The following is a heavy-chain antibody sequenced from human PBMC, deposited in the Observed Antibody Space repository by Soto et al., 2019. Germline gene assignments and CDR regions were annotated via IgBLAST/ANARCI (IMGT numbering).Heavy chain of an antibody. D-gene: IGHD3-10*01. Sequence: QVQLVESGGGVVQPGRSLRLSCAASGFTFSSYGMHWVRQAPGKGLEWVAVISYDGSNKYYADSVKGRFTISRDNSKNTLYLQMNSLRAEDTAVYYCAKAGPQMMVRGVTTYYFDYWGQGTLVTVSS. CDR1: GFTFSSYG. V-gene: IGHV3-30*18. CDR2: ISYDGSNK. J-gene: IGHJ4*02. CDR3: AKAGPQMMVRGVTTYYFDY.